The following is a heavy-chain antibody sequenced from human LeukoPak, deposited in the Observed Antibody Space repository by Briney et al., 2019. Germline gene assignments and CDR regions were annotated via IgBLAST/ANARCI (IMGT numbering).Heavy chain of an antibody. CDR1: GFTFSSYE. D-gene: IGHD5-24*01. J-gene: IGHJ4*02. V-gene: IGHV3-48*03. Sequence: PGGSLRLSCAASGFTFSSYETNWVRQAPGKGLEWVSYISSSGSTIYYADSVKGRFTISRDNAKNSLYLQMNSLRADDTAVYFCARGGRLLQSSEDYWGQGTLVTVSS. CDR2: ISSSGSTI. CDR3: ARGGRLLQSSEDY.